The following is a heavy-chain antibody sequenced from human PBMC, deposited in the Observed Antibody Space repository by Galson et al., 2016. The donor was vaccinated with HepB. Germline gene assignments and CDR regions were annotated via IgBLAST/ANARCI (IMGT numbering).Heavy chain of an antibody. CDR3: TRDSPTSPTDY. Sequence: SLRLSCAASGFTFSRYIMNWVRQAPGKGLEYVSFISAGGTDIYYTDSVKGRFTISRDNAKNSLYLQMNSLRVEDTAVYYCTRDSPTSPTDYWGQGTLVTVSS. CDR1: GFTFSRYI. D-gene: IGHD2-2*01. CDR2: ISAGGTDI. V-gene: IGHV3-21*01. J-gene: IGHJ4*02.